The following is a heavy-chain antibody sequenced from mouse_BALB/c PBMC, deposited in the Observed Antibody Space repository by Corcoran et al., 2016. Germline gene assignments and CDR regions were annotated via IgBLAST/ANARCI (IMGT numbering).Heavy chain of an antibody. J-gene: IGHJ4*01. CDR2: INTYTGEP. Sequence: QIQLVQSGPELKKPGETVKISCKASGYTFTNYGMNWVKQAPGKGLKWMGWINTYTGEPTYADDFKGRFAFSLESSASTAYLQFNNLKNEDMSTYFCAREPYALDYWGQGTSVTVSS. CDR1: GYTFTNYG. V-gene: IGHV9-1*02. CDR3: AREPYALDY.